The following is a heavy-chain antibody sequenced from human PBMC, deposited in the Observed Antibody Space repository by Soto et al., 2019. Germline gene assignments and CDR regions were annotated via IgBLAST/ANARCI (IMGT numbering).Heavy chain of an antibody. CDR3: ASHPRHNRGYWYSFDY. CDR1: GFTFSSYS. V-gene: IGHV3-21*01. J-gene: IGHJ4*01. CDR2: ISSSSSYI. D-gene: IGHD3-22*01. Sequence: EVLLVESGGGLGKPGGSLRLSCAASGFTFSSYSMNWVRQAPAKWLELVSSISSSSSYIYYADSVKGRFTISRDNAKHSLYLQMNSLRAEDTAVYYWASHPRHNRGYWYSFDYWGEATLVSVAS.